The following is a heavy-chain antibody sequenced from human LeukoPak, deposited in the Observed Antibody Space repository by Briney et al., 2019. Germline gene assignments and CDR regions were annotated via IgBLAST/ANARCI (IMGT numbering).Heavy chain of an antibody. D-gene: IGHD1-26*01. CDR2: INAGTGNR. J-gene: IGHJ4*02. Sequence: GASVKVSCKASGYTFTSFAVHWVRQAPGQRLEWMGWINAGTGNRKYSQKFQDRVTITRETSATTAYMELSSLRSEDTAVYYCARAAYRRPPDYWGQGTLVTVSS. CDR1: GYTFTSFA. CDR3: ARAAYRRPPDY. V-gene: IGHV1-3*01.